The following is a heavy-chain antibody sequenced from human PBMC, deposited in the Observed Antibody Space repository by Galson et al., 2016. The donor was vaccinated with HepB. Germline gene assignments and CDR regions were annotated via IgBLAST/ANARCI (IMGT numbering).Heavy chain of an antibody. D-gene: IGHD2-21*01. CDR1: GYTFTDYY. Sequence: VKVSCKASGYTFTDYYMHWVRQAPGQGLEWMGRINPHSGGTNSAQKFQGRVTMTRDTAISTAYMELSSLSSDDTAVYYCARDLVEMDYWGQGTLVTVSS. CDR3: ARDLVEMDY. J-gene: IGHJ4*02. V-gene: IGHV1-2*06. CDR2: INPHSGGT.